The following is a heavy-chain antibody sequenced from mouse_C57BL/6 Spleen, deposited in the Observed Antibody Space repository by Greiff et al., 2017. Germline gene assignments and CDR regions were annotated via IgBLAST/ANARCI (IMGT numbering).Heavy chain of an antibody. V-gene: IGHV14-3*01. CDR3: ARDYGSSAPYAMDY. CDR2: IDPANGNT. Sequence: VQLQQSVAELVRPGASVKLSCTASGFNIKNTYMPWVKQRPEQGLEWIGRIDPANGNTKYAPKFQGKATITADTSSNTAYLQLSSLTSEDTAIYYCARDYGSSAPYAMDYWGQGTSVTVSS. CDR1: GFNIKNTY. D-gene: IGHD1-1*01. J-gene: IGHJ4*01.